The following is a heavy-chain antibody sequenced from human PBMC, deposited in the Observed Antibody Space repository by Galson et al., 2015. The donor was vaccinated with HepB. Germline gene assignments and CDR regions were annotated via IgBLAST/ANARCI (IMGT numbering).Heavy chain of an antibody. CDR1: GYTFTYYW. CDR3: ARARTGRRGFDF. J-gene: IGHJ4*02. CDR2: IYPGDSDT. Sequence: QSGAEVKKPGESLKISCKTSGYTFTYYWIGWVRQMPGKGLEWMGIIYPGDSDTTYSPSFQGQVTISADKSINTAYLQWSSLRASDTAIYYCARARTGRRGFDFWGQGTLVTGSS. D-gene: IGHD1-1*01. V-gene: IGHV5-51*01.